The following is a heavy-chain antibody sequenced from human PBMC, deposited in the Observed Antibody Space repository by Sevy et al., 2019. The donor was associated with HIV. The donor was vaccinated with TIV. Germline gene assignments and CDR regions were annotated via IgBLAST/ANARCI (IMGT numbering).Heavy chain of an antibody. Sequence: GGSLRLSCAASGSTFSDYWMTWVRQAPGKDLEWVANIKRDESVKHYVDSVKGGFSVSRDNAKNSLYLHMNSLRADDTALYYCARDSSYCSGDKCYDVFDIWGQGTMVTVSS. D-gene: IGHD2-21*01. CDR2: IKRDESVK. CDR3: ARDSSYCSGDKCYDVFDI. J-gene: IGHJ3*02. CDR1: GSTFSDYW. V-gene: IGHV3-7*01.